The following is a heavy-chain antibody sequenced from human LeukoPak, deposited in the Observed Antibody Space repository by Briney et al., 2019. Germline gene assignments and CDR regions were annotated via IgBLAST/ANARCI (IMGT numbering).Heavy chain of an antibody. J-gene: IGHJ4*02. CDR1: GDSISSYY. Sequence: SSETLSLTCTVSGDSISSYYWNWIRQPPWKGLEWVGYISYTGSTKYNPSLKSRVTISVDTSKNQFSLKLSSVTAADTAVYYCAKNKYTYGPFDYWGQGTLVTVSS. CDR3: AKNKYTYGPFDY. V-gene: IGHV4-59*08. CDR2: ISYTGST. D-gene: IGHD5-18*01.